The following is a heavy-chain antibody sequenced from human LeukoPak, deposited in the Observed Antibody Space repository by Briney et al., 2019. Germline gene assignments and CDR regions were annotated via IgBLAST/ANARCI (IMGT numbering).Heavy chain of an antibody. D-gene: IGHD2-2*01. CDR2: IIPIFGTA. V-gene: IGHV1-69*13. CDR3: ARDVYCSSTSCYEAADYGYFDY. Sequence: ASVKVSCKASGGTFSSYANGWVRQAPGQGLEWVGGIIPIFGTANYAQKFQGRVTITADESTSTAYMELSSLRSEDTAVYYCARDVYCSSTSCYEAADYGYFDYWGQGTLVTVSS. J-gene: IGHJ4*02. CDR1: GGTFSSYA.